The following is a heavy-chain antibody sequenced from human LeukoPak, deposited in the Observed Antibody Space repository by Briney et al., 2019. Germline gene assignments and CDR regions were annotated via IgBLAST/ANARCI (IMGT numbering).Heavy chain of an antibody. CDR3: ARRSRDYYDRGMSGYFDY. D-gene: IGHD3-22*01. CDR2: IYYSGGT. CDR1: GGSISSSSYY. J-gene: IGHJ4*02. Sequence: PSETLSLTCTVSGGSISSSSYYWGWIRQPPGKGLEWIGSIYYSGGTYYNPSLKSRVTISVDTSKNQFPLKLSSVTAADTAVYYCARRSRDYYDRGMSGYFDYWGQGTLVTVSS. V-gene: IGHV4-39*01.